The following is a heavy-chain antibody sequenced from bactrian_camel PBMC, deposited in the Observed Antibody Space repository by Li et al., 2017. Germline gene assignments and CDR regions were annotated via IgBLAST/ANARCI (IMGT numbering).Heavy chain of an antibody. CDR3: ASALRGGSYLRGQYAY. CDR1: GDTYSRGC. J-gene: IGHJ4*01. Sequence: DVQLVESGGGSVQAGGTLRLSCAYSGDTYSRGCLGRFRQAPGKEREGVAAVYTGGGTTTYYVDSVKGRFTISQDNAKNTVYLQMNSLKPEDTAMYYCASALRGGSYLRGQYAYWGQGTQVTVS. V-gene: IGHV3S40*01. CDR2: VYTGGGTTT. D-gene: IGHD1*01.